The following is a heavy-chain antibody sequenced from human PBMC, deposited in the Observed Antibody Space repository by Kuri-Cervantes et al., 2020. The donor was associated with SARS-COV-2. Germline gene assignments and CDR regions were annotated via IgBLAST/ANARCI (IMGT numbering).Heavy chain of an antibody. CDR3: ARALGNY. Sequence: GGSLRLSCAASGFTFSSYWMSWVRQAPGKGLEWVSVIYSGGSTYYADSVKGRFTISRDNSKSTLYLQMNSLRAEDTAVYYCARALGNYWGQGTLVTVSS. CDR2: IYSGGST. V-gene: IGHV3-53*01. CDR1: GFTFSSYW. J-gene: IGHJ4*02.